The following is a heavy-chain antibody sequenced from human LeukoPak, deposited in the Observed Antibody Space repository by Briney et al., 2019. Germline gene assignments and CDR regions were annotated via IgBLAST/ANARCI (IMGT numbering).Heavy chain of an antibody. Sequence: GESLKISCKGSGYSFTSYWIGWVRQMPGKGLEWMGIIYPGDSDTRYSPSFQGQVTISADKSISTAYLQWSSLKASDTAMYYCARRGLYYYDSSGYYGYWGQGTLVTVSS. CDR1: GYSFTSYW. CDR2: IYPGDSDT. V-gene: IGHV5-51*01. D-gene: IGHD3-22*01. J-gene: IGHJ4*02. CDR3: ARRGLYYYDSSGYYGY.